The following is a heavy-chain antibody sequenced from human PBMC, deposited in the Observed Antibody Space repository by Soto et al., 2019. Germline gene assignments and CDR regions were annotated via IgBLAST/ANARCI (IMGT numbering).Heavy chain of an antibody. CDR3: ARKYDFWSGSYFDY. Sequence: QVQLVESGGGVVQPGRSLRLSCAASGFTFSSYGMHWVRQAPGKGLEWVAVIWYDGSNKYYADSVKGRFTISRDNSKNTLYLQMNSLRAEDTAVYYCARKYDFWSGSYFDYWGQGTLVTVSS. J-gene: IGHJ4*02. CDR2: IWYDGSNK. V-gene: IGHV3-33*01. CDR1: GFTFSSYG. D-gene: IGHD3-3*01.